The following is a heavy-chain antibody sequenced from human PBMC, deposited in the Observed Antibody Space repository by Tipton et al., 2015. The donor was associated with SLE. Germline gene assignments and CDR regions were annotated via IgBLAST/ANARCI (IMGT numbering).Heavy chain of an antibody. D-gene: IGHD1-26*01. V-gene: IGHV3-48*03. CDR3: ARVGSGSYYYFDY. Sequence: GFLRLSCAASGFTLSSYEMNWVRQAPGKGLEWVSYISSSGSTIYYADSVKGRFTISRDNAKNSLYLQMDSLRAEDTAVYYCARVGSGSYYYFDYWGQGTLVTVSS. CDR2: ISSSGSTI. CDR1: GFTLSSYE. J-gene: IGHJ4*02.